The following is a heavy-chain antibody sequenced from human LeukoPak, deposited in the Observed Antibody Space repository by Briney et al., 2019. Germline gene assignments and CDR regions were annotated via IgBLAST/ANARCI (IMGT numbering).Heavy chain of an antibody. Sequence: ASVKVSCKASGYTFTSYGISWVRQAPGQGLEWMGWISAYNGNTNYAQKLQGRVTMTTGTSTSTAYMELRSLRSDDTAVYYCARDAGGYYDSSGYYRPYFDYWGQGTLVTVSS. CDR1: GYTFTSYG. J-gene: IGHJ4*02. D-gene: IGHD3-22*01. V-gene: IGHV1-18*01. CDR3: ARDAGGYYDSSGYYRPYFDY. CDR2: ISAYNGNT.